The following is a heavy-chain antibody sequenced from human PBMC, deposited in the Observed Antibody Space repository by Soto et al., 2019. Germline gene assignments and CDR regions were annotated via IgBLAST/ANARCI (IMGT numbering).Heavy chain of an antibody. CDR3: ARVIPGIAAAGLDY. J-gene: IGHJ4*02. Sequence: ASVKVSCAASGFTFSSNYMSCVRQAPGKGLEWVSVIYSGGSTYYADSVKGRFTISRDNSKNTLYLQMNSLRAEDTAVYYCARVIPGIAAAGLDYWGQGTLVTVSS. V-gene: IGHV3-53*01. D-gene: IGHD6-13*01. CDR1: GFTFSSNY. CDR2: IYSGGST.